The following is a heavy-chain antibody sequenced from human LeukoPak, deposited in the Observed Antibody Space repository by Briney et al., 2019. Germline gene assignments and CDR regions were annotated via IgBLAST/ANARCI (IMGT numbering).Heavy chain of an antibody. CDR3: ARGSGYSGYDPPPISDY. J-gene: IGHJ4*02. CDR1: GYTFTGYY. D-gene: IGHD5-12*01. Sequence: ASVKVSCKASGYTFTGYYMHWVRQAPGQGLEWMGWINPNSGGTNHARKFQGWVTMTRDTSISTAYMELSRLRSDDTAVYYCARGSGYSGYDPPPISDYWGQGTLVTVSS. CDR2: INPNSGGT. V-gene: IGHV1-2*04.